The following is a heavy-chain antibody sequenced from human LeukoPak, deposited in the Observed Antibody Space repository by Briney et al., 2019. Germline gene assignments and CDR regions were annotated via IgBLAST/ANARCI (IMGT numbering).Heavy chain of an antibody. CDR1: GYTFTSYY. D-gene: IGHD1-20*01. J-gene: IGHJ4*02. Sequence: ASVKVSCKASGYTFTSYYMHWVRQAPGQGLEWMGIINPSGGSTSYAQKFQGRVTMTRDTSTSTVYMELSSLRSEDTAVYYCARGGDNWNDGWDYFDYWGQGTLVTVSS. CDR3: ARGGDNWNDGWDYFDY. CDR2: INPSGGST. V-gene: IGHV1-46*01.